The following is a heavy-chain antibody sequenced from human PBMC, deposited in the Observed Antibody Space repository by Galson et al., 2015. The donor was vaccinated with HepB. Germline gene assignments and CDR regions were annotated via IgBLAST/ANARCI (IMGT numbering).Heavy chain of an antibody. CDR1: EFILSMYW. D-gene: IGHD3-10*01. J-gene: IGHJ6*02. V-gene: IGHV3-7*05. Sequence: SLRLSCAASEFILSMYWMNWVRQAPGKGLEWVANIKEDGSEKNYVDSVKGRFTIARDNAKNSLYLQMNSLGAEDTAVYYCARVKRGEWYSFYYYGMDVWGRGTTVTASS. CDR2: IKEDGSEK. CDR3: ARVKRGEWYSFYYYGMDV.